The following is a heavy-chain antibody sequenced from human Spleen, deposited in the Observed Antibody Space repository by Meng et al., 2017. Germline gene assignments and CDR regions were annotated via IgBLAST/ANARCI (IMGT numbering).Heavy chain of an antibody. CDR1: GYRFTDYK. Sequence: ASVKVSCKPSGYRFTDYKVHWVRQAPGQGLEWMGRINPRSGDTDYAQKFQGRVTMTRDTSISTAYVELSSLTSDDTAVYYCATRGNPYLDRWGQGTLVTVSS. J-gene: IGHJ4*02. V-gene: IGHV1-2*06. CDR2: INPRSGDT. CDR3: ATRGNPYLDR.